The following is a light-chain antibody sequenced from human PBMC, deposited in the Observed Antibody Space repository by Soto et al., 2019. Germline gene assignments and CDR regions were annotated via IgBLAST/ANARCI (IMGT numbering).Light chain of an antibody. Sequence: QSVLTQPPSASGTPGQRVTISCSGSSSNINWYQQLPGTAPKLLIYSNNQRPSGVPDRFSGSKSGTSASLAISGLQSEDEAGYYCAAWDDSLNGLYVFGTGTKVTVL. J-gene: IGLJ1*01. CDR3: AAWDDSLNGLYV. CDR1: SSNI. CDR2: SNN. V-gene: IGLV1-44*01.